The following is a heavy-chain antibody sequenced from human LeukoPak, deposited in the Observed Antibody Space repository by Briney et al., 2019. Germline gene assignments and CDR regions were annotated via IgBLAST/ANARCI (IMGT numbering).Heavy chain of an antibody. V-gene: IGHV1-69*13. Sequence: EASVTVSCTASGGTFSSYAISWVRQAPGQGLEWMGGIIPIFGTANYAQKFQGRVTITADESTSTAYMELSSLRSEDTAVYYCATGAYYDILTGYYTLDYWGQGTLVTVSS. CDR1: GGTFSSYA. J-gene: IGHJ4*02. CDR2: IIPIFGTA. D-gene: IGHD3-9*01. CDR3: ATGAYYDILTGYYTLDY.